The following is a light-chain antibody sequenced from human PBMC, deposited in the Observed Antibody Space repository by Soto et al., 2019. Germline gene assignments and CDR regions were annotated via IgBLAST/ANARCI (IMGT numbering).Light chain of an antibody. CDR2: KAS. Sequence: DIQMTQSHSTLSGSVGDRVTITCRASQTISSWLAWYQQKPGKAPKLLIYKASTLKSGVPSRFSGSGSGTEFTLTISSLQPDDFATYYCQHYSLYSPWTFGQGTKVDIK. CDR1: QTISSW. V-gene: IGKV1-5*03. CDR3: QHYSLYSPWT. J-gene: IGKJ1*01.